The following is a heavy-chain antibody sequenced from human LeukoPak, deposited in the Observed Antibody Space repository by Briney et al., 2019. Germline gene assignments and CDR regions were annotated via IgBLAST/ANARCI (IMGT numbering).Heavy chain of an antibody. Sequence: GSLRLSCAASGFTFGSYWMSWVRQAPGKGLEWVANIKYDGTEKDYVDSAKGRFTISRDNAKNSLYLQMNSLRAEDTAVYYCAKDRNYYDSSGALGYWGQGTLVTVSS. D-gene: IGHD3-22*01. CDR2: IKYDGTEK. CDR1: GFTFGSYW. CDR3: AKDRNYYDSSGALGY. V-gene: IGHV3-7*01. J-gene: IGHJ4*02.